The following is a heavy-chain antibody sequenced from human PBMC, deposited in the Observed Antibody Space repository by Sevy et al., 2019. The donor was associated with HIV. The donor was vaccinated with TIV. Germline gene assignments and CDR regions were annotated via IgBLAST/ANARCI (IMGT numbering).Heavy chain of an antibody. CDR3: AGAGYDSSGSFDAFDI. CDR1: GFTFSSYA. CDR2: IFRSGDVT. J-gene: IGHJ3*02. V-gene: IGHV3-23*01. D-gene: IGHD3-22*01. Sequence: GGSLRLSCTASGFTFSSYAMNWVRQAPGKGLEWVSTIFRSGDVTYYADSVKGRFTISRDNSSNTLYLQMNSLRAEDTAVYYCAGAGYDSSGSFDAFDIWGQGTMVTVSS.